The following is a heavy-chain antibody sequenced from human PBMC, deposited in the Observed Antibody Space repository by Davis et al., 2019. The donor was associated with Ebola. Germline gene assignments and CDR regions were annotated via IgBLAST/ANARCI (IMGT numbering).Heavy chain of an antibody. V-gene: IGHV3-21*01. CDR2: ISSSSNYI. D-gene: IGHD2-21*02. Sequence: GESLKISCATSGFTFSSYWMHWVRQIPGKGLEWVSFISSSSNYIYYADSVKGRFTVSRDNAKNSLYLQMNSLRAEDTAVYYCVRDPALVVTGGGWFFGLWGRGTLVTVSS. CDR3: VRDPALVVTGGGWFFGL. CDR1: GFTFSSYW. J-gene: IGHJ2*01.